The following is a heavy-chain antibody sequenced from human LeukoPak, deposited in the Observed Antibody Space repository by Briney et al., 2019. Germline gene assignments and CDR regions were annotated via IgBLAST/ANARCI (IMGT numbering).Heavy chain of an antibody. J-gene: IGHJ3*01. V-gene: IGHV3-23*01. CDR2: IIGGGGT. D-gene: IGHD4-17*01. Sequence: GGSLRLSCAASGLIFHNYALVWIRRAPGKGPEWVSAIIGGGGTLYADAVKGRFTISRDNSKNTLYLQMNSLRAEDTATYYCGQDPNGNYIGPFDFWGRGTMVTVSS. CDR1: GLIFHNYA. CDR3: GQDPNGNYIGPFDF.